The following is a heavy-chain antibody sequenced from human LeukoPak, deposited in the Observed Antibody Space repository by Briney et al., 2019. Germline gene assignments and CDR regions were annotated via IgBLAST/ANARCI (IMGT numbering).Heavy chain of an antibody. Sequence: GGPLRLSCAASGFTFSSYSMNWVRQAPGKGLEWVSYISSSSSTIYYADSVKGRFTISRDNAKNSLYLQMNSLRAEDTAVYYCARCSGYSSSWFDPWGQGTLVTVSS. D-gene: IGHD6-13*01. CDR3: ARCSGYSSSWFDP. J-gene: IGHJ5*02. CDR2: ISSSSSTI. CDR1: GFTFSSYS. V-gene: IGHV3-48*04.